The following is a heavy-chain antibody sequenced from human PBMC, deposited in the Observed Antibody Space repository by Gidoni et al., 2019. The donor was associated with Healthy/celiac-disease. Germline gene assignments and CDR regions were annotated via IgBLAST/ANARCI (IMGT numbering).Heavy chain of an antibody. CDR2: IRSKAYGGTT. D-gene: IGHD3-22*01. V-gene: IGHV3-49*03. CDR3: TSTYYYDSSGYGPVDY. CDR1: GFTFGDYA. J-gene: IGHJ4*02. Sequence: EVQLVESGGGLVQPGRSLRLSCTASGFTFGDYAMSWFRQAPGKGLEWVGFIRSKAYGGTTEYAASVKGRFTISRDDSKSIAYLQMNSLKTEDTAVYYCTSTYYYDSSGYGPVDYWGQGTLVTVSS.